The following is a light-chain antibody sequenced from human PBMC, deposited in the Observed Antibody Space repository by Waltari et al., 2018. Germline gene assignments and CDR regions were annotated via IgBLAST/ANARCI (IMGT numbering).Light chain of an antibody. CDR3: QHYVRLPVT. CDR1: QSVSRT. Sequence: IVLTQSPGTLSLSPGERATLSCRASQSVSRTLAWYQQKPGQAPRLLIYGASTRAAGIPDRFSGSGSGTDLSVTISRLEPEDFAVYYCQHYVRLPVTFGQGTKVEIK. J-gene: IGKJ1*01. V-gene: IGKV3-20*01. CDR2: GAS.